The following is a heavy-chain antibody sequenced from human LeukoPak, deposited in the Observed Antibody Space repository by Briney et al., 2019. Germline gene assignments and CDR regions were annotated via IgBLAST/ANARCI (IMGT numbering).Heavy chain of an antibody. D-gene: IGHD6-13*01. CDR1: GFTFTSSA. Sequence: SVKVSCKASGFTFTSSAVQWVRQARGQRLEWIGWIVVGSGNTNYAQKFQGRVTITRDMSTSTAYMELSSLRSEDTAVYYCAVGPIAAAGTGDYWGQGTLVTVSS. CDR3: AVGPIAAAGTGDY. CDR2: IVVGSGNT. J-gene: IGHJ4*02. V-gene: IGHV1-58*01.